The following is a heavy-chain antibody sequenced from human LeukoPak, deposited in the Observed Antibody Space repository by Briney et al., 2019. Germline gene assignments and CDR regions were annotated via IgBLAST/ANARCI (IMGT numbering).Heavy chain of an antibody. D-gene: IGHD4-11*01. V-gene: IGHV3-23*01. J-gene: IGHJ4*02. CDR1: GFTFSSYT. CDR3: ARWTTVTTRFDY. Sequence: GGSLSLSCTASGFTFSSYTMSWLRQAPGKGLEWRSSLSGSGGSPYYADSVKGRFTISRDNSKKTLYLQMHSLKAEDTAVYYCARWTTVTTRFDYWGQGTLVTVSS. CDR2: LSGSGGSP.